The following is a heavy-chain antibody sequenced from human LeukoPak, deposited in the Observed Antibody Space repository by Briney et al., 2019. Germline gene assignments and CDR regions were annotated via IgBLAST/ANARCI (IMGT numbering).Heavy chain of an antibody. CDR2: INSDGSST. CDR1: GFTFSNYW. D-gene: IGHD1-26*01. V-gene: IGHV3-74*01. Sequence: PGGSLRLSCVASGFTFSNYWMHWVRQAPGKGLVWVSRINSDGSSTSYADSVKGRFTISRDNAKNTLYLQMNSLRAEDTAVYYCARDSFSGMFDYWGQGTLVTVSS. J-gene: IGHJ4*02. CDR3: ARDSFSGMFDY.